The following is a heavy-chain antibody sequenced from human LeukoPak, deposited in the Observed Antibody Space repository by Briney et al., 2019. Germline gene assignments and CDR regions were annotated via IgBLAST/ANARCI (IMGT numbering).Heavy chain of an antibody. CDR3: ARVNQLLFDYYYVDV. J-gene: IGHJ6*03. V-gene: IGHV4-59*01. Sequence: SETLSLTCTVSGGSISSYYWSWIRQPPGKGLEWIGYIYYSGSTNYNPSLKSRVTISVDTSKNQFSLKLSSVTAADTAVYYCARVNQLLFDYYYVDVWGKGTTVTVSS. D-gene: IGHD2-2*01. CDR2: IYYSGST. CDR1: GGSISSYY.